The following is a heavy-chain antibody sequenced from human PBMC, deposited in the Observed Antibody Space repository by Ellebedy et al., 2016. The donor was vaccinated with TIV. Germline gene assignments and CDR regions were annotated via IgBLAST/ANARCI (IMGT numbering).Heavy chain of an antibody. CDR2: INHSGST. D-gene: IGHD2-15*01. CDR3: AREGILGYCSGGSCYPWFDP. Sequence: MPSETLSLTCALYGASFSGYYWSWNSQLPGKGLEWIGEINHSGSTNYNPSLKSPFTISVNTSKNQFSLTLSSVTAADTAVYYCAREGILGYCSGGSCYPWFDPWGQGTLVTVSS. CDR1: GASFSGYY. J-gene: IGHJ5*02. V-gene: IGHV4-34*01.